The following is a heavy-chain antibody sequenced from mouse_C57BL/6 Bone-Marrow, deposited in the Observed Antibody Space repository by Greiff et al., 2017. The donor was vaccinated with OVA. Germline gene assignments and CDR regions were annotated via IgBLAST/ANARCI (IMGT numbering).Heavy chain of an antibody. CDR3: TPYDYDDY. D-gene: IGHD2-4*01. CDR2: IDPENGDT. CDR1: GFNIKDDY. V-gene: IGHV14-4*01. Sequence: VQLQQSGAELVRPGASVKLSCTASGFNIKDDYMHWVKPRPEQGLEWIGWIDPENGDTEYASKFQGKATITADTSSNTAYLQLSSLTSEDTAVYYCTPYDYDDYWGQGTTLTVSS. J-gene: IGHJ2*01.